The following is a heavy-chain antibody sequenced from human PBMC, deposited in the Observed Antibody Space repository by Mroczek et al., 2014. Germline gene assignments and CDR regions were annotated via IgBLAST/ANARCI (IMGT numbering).Heavy chain of an antibody. CDR2: IYYSGST. J-gene: IGHJ4*02. Sequence: QVQLQESGPGLVKPSETLSLTCTVSGGSISSSSYYWGWIRQPPGKGLEWIGSIYYSGSTYYNPSLKSRVTISVDTSKNQFSLKLSSVTAADTAVYYCARHPALEAEDYYDSSGYLSYFDYWGQGTPGPPSPQ. D-gene: IGHD3-22*01. V-gene: IGHV4-39*01. CDR3: ARHPALEAEDYYDSSGYLSYFDY. CDR1: GGSISSSSYY.